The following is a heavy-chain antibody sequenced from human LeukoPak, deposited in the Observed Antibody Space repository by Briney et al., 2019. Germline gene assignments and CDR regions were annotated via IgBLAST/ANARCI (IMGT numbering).Heavy chain of an antibody. CDR2: IWHDGSNK. CDR3: GRDRGYTYGHPLDY. J-gene: IGHJ4*02. CDR1: GFTFSTYV. Sequence: RSHRLSCAASGFTFSTYVIHWVCQAPGKGLEWVALIWHDGSNKYYGDSVKDRFTISRDNSKNTLYLQMDSLRDEDTAVYYCGRDRGYTYGHPLDYWGQGTLVTVSS. D-gene: IGHD5-18*01. V-gene: IGHV3-33*01.